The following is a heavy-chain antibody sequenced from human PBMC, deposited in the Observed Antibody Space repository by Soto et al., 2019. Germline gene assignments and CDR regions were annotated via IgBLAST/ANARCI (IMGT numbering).Heavy chain of an antibody. D-gene: IGHD3-3*01. Sequence: QVQLGQSGAGGKRPWSSGKVSFKSSGGSFNSFHFNLGRQAPGQGLEWMGRIIPMLDRTQYAQMFQGRVTITADKSTSTAYMEMSGLESVDTAVYYCARGTVTLFGVVTPPDYWGQGTLVTVSS. CDR1: GGSFNSFH. J-gene: IGHJ4*02. CDR2: IIPMLDRT. V-gene: IGHV1-69*08. CDR3: ARGTVTLFGVVTPPDY.